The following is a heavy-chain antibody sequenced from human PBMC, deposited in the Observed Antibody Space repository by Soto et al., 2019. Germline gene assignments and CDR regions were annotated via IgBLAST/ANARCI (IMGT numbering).Heavy chain of an antibody. CDR1: AFTFDDYA. D-gene: IGHD2-21*02. CDR2: ISWDSGNI. Sequence: EVQLVESGGGLVQPGRSLRLSCAASAFTFDDYAMHWVRQVPGKGLEWVSGISWDSGNIVYADSVKGRFTISRDNAKNALYREKNSVRNEDTAVYFCAKGATTNCFSPFNMWGPGKMVTVSS. J-gene: IGHJ3*02. CDR3: AKGATTNCFSPFNM. V-gene: IGHV3-9*01.